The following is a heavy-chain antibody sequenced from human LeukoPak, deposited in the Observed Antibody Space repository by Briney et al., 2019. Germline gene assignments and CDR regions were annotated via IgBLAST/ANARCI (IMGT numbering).Heavy chain of an antibody. V-gene: IGHV3-23*01. J-gene: IGHJ5*02. CDR2: ISGSGGST. CDR1: GFTFSSYT. CDR3: AKEYDFWANNWFDP. Sequence: GGSLRLSCAASGFTFSSYTMSWVRQAPGKGLEWVSSISGSGGSTYYADSVKGRFTISRDNSKNTLYLQMNSLRGEDTAVYYCAKEYDFWANNWFDPWGQGTLVTVSS. D-gene: IGHD3-3*01.